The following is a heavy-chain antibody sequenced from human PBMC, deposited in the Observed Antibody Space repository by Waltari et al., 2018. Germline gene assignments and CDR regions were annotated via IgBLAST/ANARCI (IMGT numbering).Heavy chain of an antibody. CDR3: ARDRHSSNWYGPDY. Sequence: QVQLVESGGGVVQPGRSLRLSCAASSFTFSSYGMHWVRQAPGKGLEWVAVIWYDGTNKNYADSVKGRFTISRDNSKNTLYLQMNSLRAEDTALYYCARDRHSSNWYGPDYWGQGTLVTVSS. V-gene: IGHV3-33*01. CDR2: IWYDGTNK. CDR1: SFTFSSYG. D-gene: IGHD6-13*01. J-gene: IGHJ4*02.